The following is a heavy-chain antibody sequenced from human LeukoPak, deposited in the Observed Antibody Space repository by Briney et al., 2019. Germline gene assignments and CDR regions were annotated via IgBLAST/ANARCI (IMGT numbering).Heavy chain of an antibody. Sequence: SVKVSCKASGCTFITYSMHWVRQAPGQSLEWMGWINAANGNTEYSQKFQGRVTITRDTSASTAYMELSSLGSEDTAVYYCARCGPDYSSSWADYWGQGTLVTVSS. CDR2: INAANGNT. V-gene: IGHV1-3*01. D-gene: IGHD6-13*01. CDR1: GCTFITYS. J-gene: IGHJ4*02. CDR3: ARCGPDYSSSWADY.